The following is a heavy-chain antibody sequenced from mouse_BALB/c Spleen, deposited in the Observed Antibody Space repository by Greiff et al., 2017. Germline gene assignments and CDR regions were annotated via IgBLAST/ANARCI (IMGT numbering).Heavy chain of an antibody. CDR1: GYTFTSYD. Sequence: QVQLQQSGPELVKPGASVKISCKASGYTFTSYDINWVKQRPGQGLEWIGWIYPGDGSTKYNEKFKGKATLTADKSSSTAYMQLSSLTSENSAVYFCEREIFDYWGQGTLVTVSA. CDR2: IYPGDGST. CDR3: EREIFDY. J-gene: IGHJ3*01. V-gene: IGHV1S56*01.